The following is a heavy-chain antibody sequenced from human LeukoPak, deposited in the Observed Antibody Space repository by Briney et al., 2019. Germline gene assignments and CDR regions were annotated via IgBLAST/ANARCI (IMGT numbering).Heavy chain of an antibody. CDR1: GFTFSSYG. V-gene: IGHV3-23*01. J-gene: IGHJ4*02. CDR3: AKSLRYLEAYDY. Sequence: GTLRLSCAASGFTFSSYGMSWVRQAPGKGLEWVSAISGSGGSTYYADSVKGRFTISRDNSKNTLYLQMNSLRAEDTAVYYCAKSLRYLEAYDYWGQGTLVTVSS. CDR2: ISGSGGST. D-gene: IGHD3-3*01.